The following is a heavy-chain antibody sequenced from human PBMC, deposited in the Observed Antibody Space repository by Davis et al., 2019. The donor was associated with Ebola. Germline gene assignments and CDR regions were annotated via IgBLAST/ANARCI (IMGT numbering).Heavy chain of an antibody. Sequence: ASVKVSCKASGYTFTGYYMHWVRQAPGQGLEWMGWINPNSGGTNYAQKFQGRVTITRDTSASTAYMELSSLRSEDTAVYYCARDTIFSSGWSLWGQGTLVTVSS. CDR1: GYTFTGYY. D-gene: IGHD6-19*01. CDR3: ARDTIFSSGWSL. J-gene: IGHJ4*02. CDR2: INPNSGGT. V-gene: IGHV1-2*02.